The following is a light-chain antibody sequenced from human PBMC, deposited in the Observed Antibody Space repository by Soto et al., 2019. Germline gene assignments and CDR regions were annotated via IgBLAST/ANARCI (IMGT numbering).Light chain of an antibody. CDR2: AAS. CDR3: QQSYSTPIT. J-gene: IGKJ5*01. Sequence: DIQMTQSPSSLSASVGDRVTITCRASQGISSYFSWYQQKPGKAPKFLIYAASSLQRGVPSRFTGMRCWTDFTLTISILQPEDFATNYCQQSYSTPITFGQGTPLEIK. V-gene: IGKV1-39*01. CDR1: QGISSY.